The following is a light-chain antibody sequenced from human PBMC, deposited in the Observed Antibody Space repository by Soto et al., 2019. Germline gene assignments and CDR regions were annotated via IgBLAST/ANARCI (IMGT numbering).Light chain of an antibody. CDR1: QNVNNR. CDR3: QHFNSWPLL. J-gene: IGKJ1*01. Sequence: EIVMTQSPAMLSVSPGERATLSCRASQNVNNRLAWYQQKAGQPPRLLIYGASTRATGIPARFSGSGSGTEFTLTISSVQSEDFAVYYCQHFNSWPLLFGQGTKVEIK. CDR2: GAS. V-gene: IGKV3-15*01.